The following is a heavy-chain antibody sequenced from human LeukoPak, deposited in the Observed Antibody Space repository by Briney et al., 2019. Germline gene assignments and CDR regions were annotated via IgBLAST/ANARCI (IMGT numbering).Heavy chain of an antibody. Sequence: TGGSLRLSCAASGFTFSSYAMQWVRQAPGKGLEYVSAISSNGGSTYYANSVKGRFTISRDNSKNTLYLQMGSLRAEDMAVYYCARGSTDGFYFDYWGQGTLVTVSS. V-gene: IGHV3-64*01. CDR1: GFTFSSYA. CDR2: ISSNGGST. J-gene: IGHJ4*02. CDR3: ARGSTDGFYFDY. D-gene: IGHD5-24*01.